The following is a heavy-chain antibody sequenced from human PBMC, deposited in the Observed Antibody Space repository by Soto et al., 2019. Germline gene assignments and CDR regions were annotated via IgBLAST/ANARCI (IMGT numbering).Heavy chain of an antibody. J-gene: IGHJ6*02. D-gene: IGHD5-12*01. Sequence: KTAGYAMSIYHGGWLRKAQEQGLEWMGIINPSGGSTSYAQKFQGRVTMTRDTSTSTVYMELSSLRSEDTAVYYCARFDSGYDNGRYYYNVMAFWVQGTTV. CDR1: GYAMSIYH. CDR3: ARFDSGYDNGRYYYNVMAF. CDR2: INPSGGST. V-gene: IGHV1-46*01.